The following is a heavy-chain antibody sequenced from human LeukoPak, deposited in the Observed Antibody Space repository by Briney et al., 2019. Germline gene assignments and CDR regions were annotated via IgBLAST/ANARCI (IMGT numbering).Heavy chain of an antibody. V-gene: IGHV3-74*01. J-gene: IGHJ4*02. CDR2: INSDDSRT. CDR3: ARGLVHDTSGYYSDY. D-gene: IGHD3-22*01. Sequence: GGSLRLSCAASGNYWMHWVRQAPGKGLVWVSHINSDDSRTTYADSVKGRFTISRDNAKNTLYLQMNSLRAEDTAVYYCARGLVHDTSGYYSDYWGQGTLVTVSS. CDR1: GNYW.